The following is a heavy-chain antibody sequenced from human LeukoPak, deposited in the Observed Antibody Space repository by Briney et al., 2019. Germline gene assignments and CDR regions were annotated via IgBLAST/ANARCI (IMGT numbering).Heavy chain of an antibody. D-gene: IGHD4-23*01. J-gene: IGHJ4*02. CDR1: GYTLTELS. CDR2: FDPEGGET. CDR3: ATHGGNSGDLDY. V-gene: IGHV1-24*01. Sequence: ASVKVSCKVSGYTLTELSMHWVRQAPGKGLEWMGGFDPEGGETIYAQKFQGRVTMTEDTSTDTAYIELSSLRSEDTAVYYCATHGGNSGDLDYWGQGTLVTVSS.